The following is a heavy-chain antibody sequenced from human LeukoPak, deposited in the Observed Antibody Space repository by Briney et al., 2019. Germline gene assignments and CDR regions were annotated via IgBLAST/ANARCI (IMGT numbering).Heavy chain of an antibody. J-gene: IGHJ5*02. D-gene: IGHD2-15*01. Sequence: SETLSLTCGVSGGSISSTNWWSWVRQPPGQGLEWIGEISLTGRTNYNPSLNSRVTMSLDESKNQFSLKLSSVTAADTAVYYCATDQGYCSGGRCYGWFDPWGQGTLVTVSS. CDR2: ISLTGRT. CDR3: ATDQGYCSGGRCYGWFDP. CDR1: GGSISSTNW. V-gene: IGHV4-4*02.